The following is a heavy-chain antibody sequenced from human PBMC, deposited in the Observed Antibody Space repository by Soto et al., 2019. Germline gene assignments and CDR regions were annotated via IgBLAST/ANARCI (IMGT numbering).Heavy chain of an antibody. CDR1: GGSISSGGYY. J-gene: IGHJ3*02. CDR2: IYYSGST. Sequence: QGQLQESGPGLVKPSQTLSLTCTVSGGSISSGGYYWNWIRQHPGKGLEWIGYIYYSGSTYYNPSLKGRVTISVDSCKDQRPLKLSAPTAADTAGYYCAEERRWRTYTYISVSRRDAFDILGQGTKVTVSA. D-gene: IGHD3-10*01. CDR3: AEERRWRTYTYISVSRRDAFDI. V-gene: IGHV4-31*03.